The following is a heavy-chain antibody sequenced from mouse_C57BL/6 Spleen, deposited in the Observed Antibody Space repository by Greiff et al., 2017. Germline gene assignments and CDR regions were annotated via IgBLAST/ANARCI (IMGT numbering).Heavy chain of an antibody. CDR3: ASRHYYGSSYYYAMDY. J-gene: IGHJ4*01. CDR1: GFTFSDYG. CDR2: ISSGSSTI. D-gene: IGHD1-1*01. V-gene: IGHV5-17*01. Sequence: EVQLVESGGGLVKPGGSLKLSCAASGFTFSDYGMHWVRQAPEKGLEWVAYISSGSSTIYYADTVKGSFTISRDKAKNTLFLQMTSLRSEYTAMYYCASRHYYGSSYYYAMDYWGQGTSVTVSS.